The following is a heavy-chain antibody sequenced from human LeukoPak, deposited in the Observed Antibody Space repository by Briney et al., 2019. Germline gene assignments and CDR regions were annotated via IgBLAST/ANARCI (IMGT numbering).Heavy chain of an antibody. J-gene: IGHJ4*02. CDR2: ISASGAST. V-gene: IGHV3-23*01. D-gene: IGHD3-22*01. CDR3: AKDPPHYETSGPYYFDY. Sequence: GGSLRLSCAASGFTFSSYAMSWVRQTSGKGLEWVSAISASGASTYYADSVRGRFTVSRDNSNSTLYLQMNCLRAEDTAVYFCAKDPPHYETSGPYYFDYWGQGTLVTVSS. CDR1: GFTFSSYA.